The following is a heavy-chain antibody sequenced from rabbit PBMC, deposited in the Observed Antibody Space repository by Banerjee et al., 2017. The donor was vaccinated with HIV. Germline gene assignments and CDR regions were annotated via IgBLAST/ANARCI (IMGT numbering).Heavy chain of an antibody. V-gene: IGHV1S40*01. D-gene: IGHD4-2*01. Sequence: QSLEESGGDLVKPGASLTLTCTASGFSFSSSYYMCWVRQAPGKGLEWIGCINTGTTSTYYASWAKGRFTISKTSSTTVTLQMTSLTAADTATYFCARGAGIHYADLWGPGTLVTVS. J-gene: IGHJ4*01. CDR1: GFSFSSSYY. CDR3: ARGAGIHYADL. CDR2: INTGTTST.